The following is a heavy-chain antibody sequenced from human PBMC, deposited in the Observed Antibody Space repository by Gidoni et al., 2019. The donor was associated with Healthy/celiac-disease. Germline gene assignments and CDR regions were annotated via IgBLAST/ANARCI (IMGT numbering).Heavy chain of an antibody. V-gene: IGHV3-23*01. CDR2: ISGSGGST. Sequence: EVQLLESGGGLVQPGGSLRLSCAASGFTFSSYAMSWVRQAPGKGLEWVSAISGSGGSTYYADSVKGRFTISRDNSKNTLYLQMNSLRAEDTAVYYCAKDPEPDGFGELGDGMDVWGQGTTVTVSS. D-gene: IGHD3-10*01. J-gene: IGHJ6*02. CDR1: GFTFSSYA. CDR3: AKDPEPDGFGELGDGMDV.